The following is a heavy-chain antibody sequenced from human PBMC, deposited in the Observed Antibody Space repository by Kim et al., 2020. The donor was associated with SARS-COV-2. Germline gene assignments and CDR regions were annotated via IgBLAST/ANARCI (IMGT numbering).Heavy chain of an antibody. V-gene: IGHV3-49*02. CDR3: TRARELPDY. J-gene: IGHJ4*02. CDR2: TT. Sequence: TTEYAASVKGRFTISRDDSKSIAYLQMNSLKTEDTAVYYCTRARELPDYWGQGTLVTVSS. D-gene: IGHD1-26*01.